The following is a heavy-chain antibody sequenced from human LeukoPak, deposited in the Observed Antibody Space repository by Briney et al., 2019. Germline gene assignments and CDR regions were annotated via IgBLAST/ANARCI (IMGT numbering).Heavy chain of an antibody. CDR3: AREAARFGELLPELFDDP. J-gene: IGHJ5*02. Sequence: SETLSLTCTVSGGSVSSGSYYWSWIRQPPGKGLEWIGYIYYSGSTNYNPSLKSRVTISVDTSKNQFSLKLSSVTAADTAVYYCAREAARFGELLPELFDDPWGQGTLVTVSS. D-gene: IGHD3-10*01. V-gene: IGHV4-61*01. CDR2: IYYSGST. CDR1: GGSVSSGSYY.